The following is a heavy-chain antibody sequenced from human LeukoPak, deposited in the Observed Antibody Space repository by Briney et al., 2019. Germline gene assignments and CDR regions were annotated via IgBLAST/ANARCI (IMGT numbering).Heavy chain of an antibody. CDR3: ARDHAPGIAVAGTNYFDY. J-gene: IGHJ4*02. Sequence: SETLSLTCTVSGGPIYSYYWSWIRQTAGKGLEWIGRLYPGVSTNYNPSLKSRVTMSVDTSKNQFSLKLSSVTAADTAVYYCARDHAPGIAVAGTNYFDYWGQGTLVTVSS. CDR1: GGPIYSYY. V-gene: IGHV4-4*07. D-gene: IGHD6-19*01. CDR2: LYPGVST.